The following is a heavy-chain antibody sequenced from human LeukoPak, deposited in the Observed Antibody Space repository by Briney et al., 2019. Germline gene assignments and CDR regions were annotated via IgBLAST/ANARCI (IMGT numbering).Heavy chain of an antibody. Sequence: ASVKVSCKASGYTFTSYGISWVRQAPGQGLEWMGWISAYNGNTNYAQKLQGRVTMTTDTSTSTAYMELRSLRSDDTAVYYCARHDTAVVPAAVGYYYYMDVWGKGTTVTVSS. CDR1: GYTFTSYG. CDR3: ARHDTAVVPAAVGYYYYMDV. CDR2: ISAYNGNT. D-gene: IGHD2-2*01. V-gene: IGHV1-18*01. J-gene: IGHJ6*03.